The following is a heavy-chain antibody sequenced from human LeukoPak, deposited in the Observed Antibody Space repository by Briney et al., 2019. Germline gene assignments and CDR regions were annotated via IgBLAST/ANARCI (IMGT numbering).Heavy chain of an antibody. J-gene: IGHJ5*02. Sequence: PSETLSLTCAVYGGSFSGYYWSWIRQPPGKGLEWIGEINHSGSTNYNPSLKSRVTISVDTSKNQFSLKLSSVTAADTAVYYCARALPSLYDYVWGSYRLSWFDPWCQGTLVTVSS. CDR1: GGSFSGYY. CDR3: ARALPSLYDYVWGSYRLSWFDP. CDR2: INHSGST. D-gene: IGHD3-16*02. V-gene: IGHV4-34*01.